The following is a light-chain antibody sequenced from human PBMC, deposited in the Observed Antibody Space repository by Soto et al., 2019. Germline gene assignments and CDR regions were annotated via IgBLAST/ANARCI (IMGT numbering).Light chain of an antibody. CDR2: GAS. V-gene: IGKV3-15*01. Sequence: EIVITQSPATLSVSPGERATLSCRASQSVRSNLAWYQHKPGQAPRLLIYGASTRATGIPARFSGSGSGTEFTLTISSLQSEDFAVYYCQHYNNWPASLTFGGGTKVAIK. CDR1: QSVRSN. J-gene: IGKJ4*01. CDR3: QHYNNWPASLT.